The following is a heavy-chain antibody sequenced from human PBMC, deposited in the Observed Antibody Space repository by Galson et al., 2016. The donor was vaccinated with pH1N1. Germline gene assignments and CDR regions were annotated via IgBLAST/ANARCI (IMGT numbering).Heavy chain of an antibody. J-gene: IGHJ6*03. CDR2: ISRSVTNI. Sequence: SLRLSCAASGFSLSSYSMNWVRQAPGKGLEWVSYISRSVTNIYYAGSVKGRFTISRDTAKNSLYLQMDSLRLDDTAVYFCARDLGYAYGFYYYYYMDVWGKGTRVTVSS. CDR3: ARDLGYAYGFYYYYYMDV. CDR1: GFSLSSYS. D-gene: IGHD5-18*01. V-gene: IGHV3-48*04.